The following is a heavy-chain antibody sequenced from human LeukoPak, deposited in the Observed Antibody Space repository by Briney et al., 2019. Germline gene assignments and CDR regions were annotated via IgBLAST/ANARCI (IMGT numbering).Heavy chain of an antibody. D-gene: IGHD3-16*01. J-gene: IGHJ5*02. Sequence: GASVEVSCKASGYTFTSYGISWVRQAPGQGLEWMGWISGYNGYTKYAQKLQGRVTMTTDTSTSTAHMELRSLRSDDTAVYYCARVSPHRKMSYGNQNWFDTWGQGTLVTVSS. V-gene: IGHV1-18*01. CDR2: ISGYNGYT. CDR3: ARVSPHRKMSYGNQNWFDT. CDR1: GYTFTSYG.